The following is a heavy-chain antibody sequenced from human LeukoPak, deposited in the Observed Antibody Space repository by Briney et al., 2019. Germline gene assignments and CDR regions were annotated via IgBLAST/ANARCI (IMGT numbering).Heavy chain of an antibody. CDR1: GFTFSDYA. CDR2: ISGSGGST. CDR3: ARNDYFYYYGLDV. Sequence: GGSLRLSCAASGFTFSDYAMHWVRQAPGKGLEFVSAISGSGGSTYYANSVKGRFIISRENSKNTLYLQMGSLSAEDMAVYYCARNDYFYYYGLDVWGQGTTVTVSS. J-gene: IGHJ6*02. V-gene: IGHV3-64*01.